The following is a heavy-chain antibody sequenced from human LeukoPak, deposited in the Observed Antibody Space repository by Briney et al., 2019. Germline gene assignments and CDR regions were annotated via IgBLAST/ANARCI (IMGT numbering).Heavy chain of an antibody. V-gene: IGHV3-23*01. D-gene: IGHD3-3*01. CDR1: GFTFSIYA. CDR3: AKRYYDFPLDY. Sequence: GGSLRLSCAASGFTFSIYAMNWVRQAPGKGLEWVSNISANGGGTHYADSVKGRFTISRDNSKNTLYLQINNPRVEDTAVYYCAKRYYDFPLDYWGQGTLVTVSS. J-gene: IGHJ4*02. CDR2: ISANGGGT.